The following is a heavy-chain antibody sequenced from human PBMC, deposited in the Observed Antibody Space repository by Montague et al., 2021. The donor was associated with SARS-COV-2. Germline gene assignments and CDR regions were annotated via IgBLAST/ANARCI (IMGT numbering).Heavy chain of an antibody. CDR2: IYYSGST. D-gene: IGHD5-24*01. V-gene: IGHV4-59*01. J-gene: IGHJ4*02. Sequence: SETLSLTCTVSGGSISSYYWSWIRQTPGKGLEWIGYIYYSGSTNYKPSLKSRVTISVDTSKNQFSLKLSSVTAADTAVYYCARVFPRWLQFDPYFDYWGQGTLVTVSS. CDR1: GGSISSYY. CDR3: ARVFPRWLQFDPYFDY.